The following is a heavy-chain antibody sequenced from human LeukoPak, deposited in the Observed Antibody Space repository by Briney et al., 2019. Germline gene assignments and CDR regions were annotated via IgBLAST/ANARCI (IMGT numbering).Heavy chain of an antibody. V-gene: IGHV1-69*13. CDR3: ARVGRIAAAGTAWFDP. CDR1: GGTFSSYA. Sequence: SVKVSCKASGGTFSSYAISWVRQAPGQGLEWMGGIIPIFGTANYAQKFQGRVTITADESTSTAYMELSSLRSEDTAVYYCARVGRIAAAGTAWFDPWGQGTLVTVSS. D-gene: IGHD6-13*01. J-gene: IGHJ5*02. CDR2: IIPIFGTA.